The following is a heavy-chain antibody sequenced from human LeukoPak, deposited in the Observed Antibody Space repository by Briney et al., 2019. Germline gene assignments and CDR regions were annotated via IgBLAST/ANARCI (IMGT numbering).Heavy chain of an antibody. Sequence: KPSETLSLTCAVYGGSFSGYYWSWIRQPPGKGLEWIGEINHSGSTNYNPSLKSRVTISVDTSKNQFSLKLSSVTAADTAVYYCARVEEGYGSGRRENYYYYMDVWGKGTTVTISS. V-gene: IGHV4-34*01. CDR2: INHSGST. CDR1: GGSFSGYY. CDR3: ARVEEGYGSGRRENYYYYMDV. D-gene: IGHD3-10*01. J-gene: IGHJ6*03.